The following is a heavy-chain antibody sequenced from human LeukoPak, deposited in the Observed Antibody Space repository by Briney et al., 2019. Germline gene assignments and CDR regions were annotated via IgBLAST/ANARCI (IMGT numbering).Heavy chain of an antibody. CDR2: ISHSGNT. CDR1: GGSISSSTYY. Sequence: KTSETLSPTCTVSGGSISSSTYYWGWIRQPPGKGLEWIGSISHSGNTYYNSSLKSRVTISVDTSKNQFSLRLSSVTAADTAVYYCASQYYYDNSGHPAIENWGQGTLVTVSS. CDR3: ASQYYYDNSGHPAIEN. J-gene: IGHJ4*02. D-gene: IGHD3-22*01. V-gene: IGHV4-39*01.